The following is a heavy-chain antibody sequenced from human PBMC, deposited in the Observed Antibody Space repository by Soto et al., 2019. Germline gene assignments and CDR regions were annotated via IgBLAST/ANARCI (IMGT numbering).Heavy chain of an antibody. CDR2: IIPIFGTA. J-gene: IGHJ6*02. D-gene: IGHD5-12*01. CDR1: GGTFSSYA. Sequence: VASVKVSCKASGGTFSSYAISWVRQAPGQGLEWMGGIIPIFGTANYAQKFQGRVTITADESTSTAYMELSSLRSEDTAVYYCARGAYRRDGYKWGPYYYYYYGMDVWGQGTTVTVSS. CDR3: ARGAYRRDGYKWGPYYYYYYGMDV. V-gene: IGHV1-69*13.